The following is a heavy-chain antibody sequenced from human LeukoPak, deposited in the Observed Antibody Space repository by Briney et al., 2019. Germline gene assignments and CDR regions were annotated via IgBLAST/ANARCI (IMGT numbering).Heavy chain of an antibody. CDR2: ISRSSSYI. V-gene: IGHV3-21*01. CDR1: GFTFSSYS. CDR3: ARDLGDYSFDY. D-gene: IGHD4-17*01. Sequence: GGSLRLSCAASGFTFSSYSMNWVRQAPGKGLEWVSSISRSSSYIYYADSVKGRFTISRDNAKNSLYLQMNSLRAEDTAVYYCARDLGDYSFDYWGQGTLVTVSS. J-gene: IGHJ4*02.